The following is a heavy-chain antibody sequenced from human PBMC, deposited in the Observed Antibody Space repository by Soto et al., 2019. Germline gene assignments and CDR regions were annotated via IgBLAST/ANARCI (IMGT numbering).Heavy chain of an antibody. Sequence: LKISCQVSGYTFTNYWVAWVRQMPGKGLEWIGIVFPGDSETRYSPSFQGQFTFSADQSTSTAFMKWNSLRASDTAVYYCARRKLHCGGGSCYGPNEMDYWAQGTKETVSS. D-gene: IGHD2-15*01. CDR2: VFPGDSET. J-gene: IGHJ4*02. CDR3: ARRKLHCGGGSCYGPNEMDY. CDR1: GYTFTNYW. V-gene: IGHV5-51*01.